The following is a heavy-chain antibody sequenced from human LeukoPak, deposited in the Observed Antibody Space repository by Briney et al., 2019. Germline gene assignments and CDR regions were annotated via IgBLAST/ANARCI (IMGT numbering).Heavy chain of an antibody. D-gene: IGHD2-15*01. J-gene: IGHJ4*02. CDR2: INHSGST. Sequence: SETLSLTCAVYGGSFSGYYWSWIRQPPGKGLEWIGEINHSGSTNYNPSLKSRVTISVDTSKNQFSLKLSSVTAADTAVYYCARYCSGGGCYSTFDYWGQGTLVTVSS. CDR3: ARYCSGGGCYSTFDY. CDR1: GGSFSGYY. V-gene: IGHV4-34*01.